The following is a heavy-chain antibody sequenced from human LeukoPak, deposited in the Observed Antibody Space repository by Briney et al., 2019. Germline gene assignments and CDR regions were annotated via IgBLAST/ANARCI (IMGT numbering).Heavy chain of an antibody. CDR2: INPNSGGT. D-gene: IGHD4-23*01. V-gene: IGHV1-2*02. CDR1: GYTFTGYY. J-gene: IGHJ5*02. CDR3: ARADYGGNSVGWFDP. Sequence: EASVKVSCKASGYTFTGYYMHWVRQAPGQGLEWMGWINPNSGGTNYAQKFQGRVTMTRDTSISTAYMELSRLRSGDTAVYYCARADYGGNSVGWFDPWGQGTLVTVSS.